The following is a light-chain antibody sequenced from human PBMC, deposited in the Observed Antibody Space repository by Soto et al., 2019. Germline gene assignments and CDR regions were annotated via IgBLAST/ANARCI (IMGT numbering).Light chain of an antibody. CDR2: AAS. CDR1: QSISSY. CDR3: QQSYSTPLVT. V-gene: IGKV1-39*01. Sequence: DIQMTQSPSSLSASVGDRVTITCRASQSISSYLHWSQQKPGKAPKLLIYAASSLQSGVPSRFSGSGSGTDFTLTISSLQPEDFATYYCQQSYSTPLVTFGGGTKVEIK. J-gene: IGKJ4*01.